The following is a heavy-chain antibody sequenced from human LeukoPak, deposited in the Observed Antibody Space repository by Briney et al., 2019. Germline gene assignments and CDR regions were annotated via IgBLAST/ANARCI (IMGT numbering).Heavy chain of an antibody. CDR1: GFTFSTSW. CDR2: INPDGSTT. Sequence: PGGSLRLSCAASGFTFSTSWMHWVRQAPGKGLVWVSHINPDGSTTNYADSVKGRFTISRDNAKNTLYLQMNSLRVEDTAVFYCVRGLLGSEDVWGQGTTVTVSS. CDR3: VRGLLGSEDV. D-gene: IGHD3-10*02. J-gene: IGHJ6*02. V-gene: IGHV3-74*01.